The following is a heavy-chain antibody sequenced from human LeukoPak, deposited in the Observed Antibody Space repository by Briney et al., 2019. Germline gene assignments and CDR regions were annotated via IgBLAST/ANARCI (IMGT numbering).Heavy chain of an antibody. CDR3: ARSRSTMVRGVIIPFDY. J-gene: IGHJ4*02. V-gene: IGHV4-59*01. CDR1: GGSISSYY. CDR2: IYYSGST. D-gene: IGHD3-10*01. Sequence: PSETLSLTCTVSGGSISSYYWSWIRQPPGKGLEWIGYIYYSGSTNYNPSLKSRVTISVDTSKNQFSLKLNSVTAADTAVYYCARSRSTMVRGVIIPFDYWGQGTLVTVSS.